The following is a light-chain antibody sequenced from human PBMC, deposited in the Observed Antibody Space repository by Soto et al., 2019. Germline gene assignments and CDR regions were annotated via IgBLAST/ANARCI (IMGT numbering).Light chain of an antibody. CDR3: NSDTTCATYV. CDR1: SSDGGSYNR. Sequence: QSVLTQPPSVSGSPGQSVTISCTGTSSDGGSYNRVAWYQQPPGTAPKLMIYEVSNRPSGVPDRFSGCKCANTGCLSISWLQAEDEADDYCNSDTTCATYVMGIGSKVIGX. J-gene: IGLJ1*01. V-gene: IGLV2-18*02. CDR2: EVS.